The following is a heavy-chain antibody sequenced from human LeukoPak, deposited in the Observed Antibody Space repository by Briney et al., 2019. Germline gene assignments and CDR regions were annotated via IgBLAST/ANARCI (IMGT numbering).Heavy chain of an antibody. V-gene: IGHV3-23*01. J-gene: IGHJ4*02. Sequence: GGSLRLSCAASGFTLTGYAMSWVRQAPGKGLEWVSGISGTGGWTYYADSVKGRFTISIDNSKNTLFLQMNSLRVEDTAVYYCAKTPYGSSGYQDYWGQGTLVTVSS. D-gene: IGHD3-22*01. CDR1: GFTLTGYA. CDR2: ISGTGGWT. CDR3: AKTPYGSSGYQDY.